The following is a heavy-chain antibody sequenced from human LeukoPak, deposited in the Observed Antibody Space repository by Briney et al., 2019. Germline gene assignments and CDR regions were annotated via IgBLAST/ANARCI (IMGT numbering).Heavy chain of an antibody. Sequence: RASEKVSCKASGYTFTSYGISWVRQAPGQGLEWMGWISAYNGNTNYAHKYQGRVTMTTDTSTSTAYLELRSLRSDDTAVYYCARWEYCSSTSCYDESETFDYWGQGTLVTVSS. CDR2: ISAYNGNT. CDR3: ARWEYCSSTSCYDESETFDY. V-gene: IGHV1-18*01. D-gene: IGHD2-2*01. J-gene: IGHJ4*02. CDR1: GYTFTSYG.